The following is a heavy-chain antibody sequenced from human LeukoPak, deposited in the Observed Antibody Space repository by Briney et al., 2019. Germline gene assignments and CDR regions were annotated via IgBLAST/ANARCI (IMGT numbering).Heavy chain of an antibody. J-gene: IGHJ1*01. CDR3: ARGLYSSSWYFQE. V-gene: IGHV4-59*01. CDR1: GGSISSYY. Sequence: SETLSLTCTVTGGSISSYYWSWIRQPPGKGLEWIGYIHHSGSTNNNPSLKSRVTMSVDTSKNQFSLKLSSVTAADTAVYYGARGLYSSSWYFQEWGQGTLVTVSS. CDR2: IHHSGST. D-gene: IGHD6-13*01.